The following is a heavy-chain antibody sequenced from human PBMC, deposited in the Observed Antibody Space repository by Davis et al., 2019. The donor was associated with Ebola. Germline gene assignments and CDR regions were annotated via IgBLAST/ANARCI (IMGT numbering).Heavy chain of an antibody. J-gene: IGHJ4*02. CDR1: GFTFSSYA. Sequence: GESLKISCAAPGFTFSSYAMSWVRQAPGKGLEWVSAISGSGGSTYYADSVKGRFTISRDNSKNTLYLQMNSLRAEDTAVYYCAKVAVAGQPHFDYWGQGTLVTVSS. V-gene: IGHV3-23*01. CDR2: ISGSGGST. CDR3: AKVAVAGQPHFDY. D-gene: IGHD6-19*01.